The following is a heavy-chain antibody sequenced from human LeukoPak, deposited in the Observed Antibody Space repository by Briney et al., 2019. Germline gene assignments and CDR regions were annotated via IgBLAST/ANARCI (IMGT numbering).Heavy chain of an antibody. CDR2: IWYDGSNK. CDR1: GFTFSSYG. D-gene: IGHD4-23*01. CDR3: ARFGTSSGTVITRNNRFDP. V-gene: IGHV3-33*01. J-gene: IGHJ5*02. Sequence: GGSLTLSCAASGFTFSSYGMHWVRQAPGEGLEWVALIWYDGSNKYYANSVKGRFTISRDNSKNTLSLQMNSLRAEDTAVYYCARFGTSSGTVITRNNRFDPWGQGALVTVSS.